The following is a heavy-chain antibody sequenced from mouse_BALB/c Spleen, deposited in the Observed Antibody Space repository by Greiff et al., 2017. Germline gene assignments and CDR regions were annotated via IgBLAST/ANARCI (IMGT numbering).Heavy chain of an antibody. D-gene: IGHD1-1*01. J-gene: IGHJ1*01. CDR2: IRNKANGYTT. V-gene: IGHV7-3*02. CDR3: ARVLLRDWYFDV. Sequence: EVKLVESGGGLVQPGGSLRLSCATSGFTFTDYYMSWVRQPPGKALEWLGFIRNKANGYTTEYSASVKGRFTISRDNSQSILYLQMNTLRAEDSATYCGARVLLRDWYFDVWGAGTTVTVSS. CDR1: GFTFTDYY.